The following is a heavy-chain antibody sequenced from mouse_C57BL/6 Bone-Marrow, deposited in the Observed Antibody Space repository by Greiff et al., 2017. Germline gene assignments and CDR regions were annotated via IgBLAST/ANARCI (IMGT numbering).Heavy chain of an antibody. V-gene: IGHV1-52*01. CDR1: GYTFTSYW. CDR3: ATYHSNQGAMDY. CDR2: IDPSDSET. Sequence: VQLQQPGAELVRPGSSVKLSCKASGYTFTSYWMHWVKQRPIQGLEWIGNIDPSDSETHYNQKFKDKATLTVDKSSSTAYMQLSSLPPEVSAVYDCATYHSNQGAMDYWGQGTSVTVSS. D-gene: IGHD2-5*01. J-gene: IGHJ4*01.